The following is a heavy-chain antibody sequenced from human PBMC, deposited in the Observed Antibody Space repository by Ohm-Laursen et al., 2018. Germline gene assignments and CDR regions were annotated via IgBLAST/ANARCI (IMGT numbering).Heavy chain of an antibody. CDR3: ASSQSSSWYHAFDV. CDR2: FYHSGGT. J-gene: IGHJ3*01. Sequence: TLSLTCPVSGASISSYYRTWIRQPPGKGLEWIGHFYHSGGTNNNPSFKSRVTISIDTSKNQVSLNLNSVTAADTAVYYCASSQSSSWYHAFDVWGQGTMVTVSS. V-gene: IGHV4-4*08. D-gene: IGHD6-13*01. CDR1: GASISSYY.